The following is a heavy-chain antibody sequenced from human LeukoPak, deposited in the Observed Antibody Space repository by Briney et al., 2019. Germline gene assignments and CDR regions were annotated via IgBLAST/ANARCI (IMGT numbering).Heavy chain of an antibody. CDR2: ISYDGSNK. D-gene: IGHD3-16*01. CDR1: GFTFSSYA. CDR3: TRRGGGHEFDH. Sequence: GGSLRLSCAASGFTFSSYAMHWVRQAPGKGLEWVAVISYDGSNKYYADSVKGRFTISRDNSKNTLYLQMNGLRTEDTATYYCTRRGGGHEFDHWGQGTLVTVSS. J-gene: IGHJ4*02. V-gene: IGHV3-30-3*01.